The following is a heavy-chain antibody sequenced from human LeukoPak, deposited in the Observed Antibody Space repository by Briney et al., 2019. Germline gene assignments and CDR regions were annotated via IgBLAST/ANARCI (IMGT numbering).Heavy chain of an antibody. Sequence: SETLSLTCAVYGGSFSGYYWSWIRQPPGEGLEWIGEINHSGSTNYNPSLKSRVTISVDTSKNQFSLKLSSVTAADTAVYYCARGRYSSGWYAYYFDYWGQGTLVTVSS. D-gene: IGHD6-19*01. J-gene: IGHJ4*02. CDR3: ARGRYSSGWYAYYFDY. CDR2: INHSGST. CDR1: GGSFSGYY. V-gene: IGHV4-34*01.